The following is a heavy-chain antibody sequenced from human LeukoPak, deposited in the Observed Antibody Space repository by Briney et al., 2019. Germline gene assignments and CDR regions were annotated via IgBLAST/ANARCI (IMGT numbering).Heavy chain of an antibody. V-gene: IGHV3-21*01. CDR1: GFTFSSYS. CDR3: ARSTGTTMGLY. Sequence: GGSLRLSCAASGFTFSSYSMNWVRQAPGKGLEWVSSISSSSSYIYYADSVKGRFTISRDNAKNSLYLQMNGLRAEDTAVYYCARSTGTTMGLYWGQGTLVTVSS. D-gene: IGHD1-1*01. CDR2: ISSSSSYI. J-gene: IGHJ4*02.